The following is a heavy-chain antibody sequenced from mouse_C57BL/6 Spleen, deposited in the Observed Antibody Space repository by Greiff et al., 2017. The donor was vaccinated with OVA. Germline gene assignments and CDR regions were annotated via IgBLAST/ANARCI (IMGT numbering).Heavy chain of an antibody. D-gene: IGHD2-1*01. CDR2: ISNGGGST. J-gene: IGHJ2*01. Sequence: DVMLVESGGGLVQPGGSLKLSCAASGFTFSDYYMYWVRQTPEKRLEWVAYISNGGGSTYYPDTVQGRFTISRDNAKNTLYLQMSRLKSEDTAMYYCARLYYGNYEAYYFDYWGQGTTLTVSS. CDR1: GFTFSDYY. CDR3: ARLYYGNYEAYYFDY. V-gene: IGHV5-12*01.